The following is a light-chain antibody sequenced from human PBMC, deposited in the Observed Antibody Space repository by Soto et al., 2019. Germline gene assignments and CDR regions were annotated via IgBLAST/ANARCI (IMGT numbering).Light chain of an antibody. CDR2: GAS. CDR3: QQYNNWPPRYT. J-gene: IGKJ2*01. CDR1: QSVSSN. Sequence: EVVMRQSPATLSVSPGEGATLSCRASQSVSSNLAWYQQKPGQAPRLLIYGASTRATGIPARFSGSGSGTEFTLTISSLQSEDFAVYYCQQYNNWPPRYTFGKGTKVDIK. V-gene: IGKV3-15*01.